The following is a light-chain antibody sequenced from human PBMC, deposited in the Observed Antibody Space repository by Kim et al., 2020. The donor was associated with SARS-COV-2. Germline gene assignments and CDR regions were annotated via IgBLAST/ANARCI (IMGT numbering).Light chain of an antibody. CDR1: QGITTS. CDR2: AAS. Sequence: DIQMTQSPSSLSASVGDRVTITCRASQGITTSLAWFQQKPGKAPKSLIYAASNLQSGVPSKFSGSGSGTDFTLTINTLQPEDFATYYCQQYYKYPLTFGGGTKVDIK. CDR3: QQYYKYPLT. J-gene: IGKJ4*01. V-gene: IGKV1-16*02.